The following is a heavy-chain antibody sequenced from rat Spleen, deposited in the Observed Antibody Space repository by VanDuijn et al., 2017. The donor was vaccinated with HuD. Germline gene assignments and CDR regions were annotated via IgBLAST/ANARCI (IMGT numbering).Heavy chain of an antibody. CDR3: TRAPYD. CDR2: ITYEGSST. Sequence: EVQLVKSGGGLVQPGGSLKLSCAASGFTFSGFYMAWVRQAPKKGLEWVASITYEGSSTYYGDSVKGRFTISRDNAKSTLYLQLNSLRSEDTATYYCTRAPYDWGQGVMVTVSS. CDR1: GFTFSGFY. V-gene: IGHV5-22*01. J-gene: IGHJ2*01. D-gene: IGHD2-3*01.